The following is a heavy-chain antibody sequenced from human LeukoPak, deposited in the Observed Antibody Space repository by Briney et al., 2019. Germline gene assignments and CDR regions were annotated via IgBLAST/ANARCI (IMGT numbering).Heavy chain of an antibody. CDR3: ARIVGGSKDY. CDR2: TYYRSKWHN. D-gene: IGHD6-13*01. J-gene: IGHJ4*02. V-gene: IGHV6-1*01. Sequence: SQTLSLTCAISGDSVSSNSAAWNWIRQSPSRGLEWLGRTYYRSKWHNDYAVSVKSRITINRDTSKNQFSLLLNSVTPEDTGVYDCARIVGGSKDYWGQGTLVTVSS. CDR1: GDSVSSNSAA.